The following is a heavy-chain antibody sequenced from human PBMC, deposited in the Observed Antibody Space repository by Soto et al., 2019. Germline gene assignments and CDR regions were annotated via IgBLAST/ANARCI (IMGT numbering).Heavy chain of an antibody. CDR2: IIPIFGTA. V-gene: IGHV1-69*13. CDR3: ARVARIAAAKIKDAFDI. J-gene: IGHJ3*02. CDR1: GGTFSSYA. D-gene: IGHD6-13*01. Sequence: SVKVSCKASGGTFSSYAISWVRQAPGQGLEWMGGIIPIFGTANYAQKSQGRVTITADESTSTAYMELSSLRSEDTAVYYCARVARIAAAKIKDAFDIWGQGTMVTVS.